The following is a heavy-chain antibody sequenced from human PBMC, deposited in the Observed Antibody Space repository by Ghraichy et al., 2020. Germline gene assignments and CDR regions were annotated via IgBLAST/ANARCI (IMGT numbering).Heavy chain of an antibody. CDR3: ARGPAPSARTYGMDV. CDR1: GGTFSSYA. V-gene: IGHV1-69*13. J-gene: IGHJ6*02. Sequence: SVKVSCKASGGTFSSYAISWVRQAPGQGLEWMGGIIPIFGTANYAQKFQGRVTITADESTSTAYMELSSLRSEDTAVYYCARGPAPSARTYGMDVWGQGTTVTVSS. CDR2: IIPIFGTA. D-gene: IGHD2-2*01.